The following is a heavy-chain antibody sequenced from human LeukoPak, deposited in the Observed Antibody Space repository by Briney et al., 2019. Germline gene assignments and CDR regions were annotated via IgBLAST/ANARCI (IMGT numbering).Heavy chain of an antibody. CDR1: GFTFSSYS. D-gene: IGHD3-10*01. CDR2: ISSSSSYI. V-gene: IGHV3-21*01. Sequence: PGGSLRLSCAASGFTFSSYSMNWVRQAPGKGLEWVSSISSSSSYIYYADSVKGRFTISRDNAKNSLYLQMNSLRAEDTAVYYCARVKFGFYGLDVWGQGTTVTVSS. J-gene: IGHJ6*02. CDR3: ARVKFGFYGLDV.